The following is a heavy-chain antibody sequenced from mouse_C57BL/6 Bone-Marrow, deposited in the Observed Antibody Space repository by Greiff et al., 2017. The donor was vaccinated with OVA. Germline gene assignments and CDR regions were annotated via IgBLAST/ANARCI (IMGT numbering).Heavy chain of an antibody. J-gene: IGHJ4*01. CDR2: INPNYGTT. CDR3: AIGLMVTTRYYAMDY. V-gene: IGHV1-39*01. CDR1: GYSFTDYN. Sequence: VQLQQSGPELVKPGASVKISCKASGYSFTDYNMNWVKQSNGKSLEWIGVINPNYGTTSYNQKFKGKATLTVDQSSSTAYMQLNSLTSEDSAVYYCAIGLMVTTRYYAMDYWGQGTSVTVSS. D-gene: IGHD2-2*01.